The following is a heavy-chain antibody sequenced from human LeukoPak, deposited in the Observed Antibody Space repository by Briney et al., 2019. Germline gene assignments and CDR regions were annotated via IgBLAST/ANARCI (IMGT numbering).Heavy chain of an antibody. V-gene: IGHV3-53*01. J-gene: IGHJ4*02. Sequence: PGGSLRLSCVASGLTVSGNSMSWVRQAPGKGLEWVSTTNSGGNTYYGDSVRGRFTPSRDNSKNTLYLQMNSLRAEDTAVYYCARVKDPSGLFYWGQGAQVTVSS. D-gene: IGHD2-15*01. CDR3: ARVKDPSGLFY. CDR1: GLTVSGNS. CDR2: TNSGGNT.